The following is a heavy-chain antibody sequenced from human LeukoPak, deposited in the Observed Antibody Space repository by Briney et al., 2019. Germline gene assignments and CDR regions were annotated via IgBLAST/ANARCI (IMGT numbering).Heavy chain of an antibody. V-gene: IGHV3-30*02. CDR2: IRYDGSNK. J-gene: IGHJ4*02. CDR1: GLTFSSYG. Sequence: GGSLRLSCAASGLTFSSYGMHWVRQAPGKGLEWVAFIRYDGSNKYYADAVKGRFTITRDNSKNTLYLQMNSLRADDTAVYYCAKDPSAAAGTENDYWGQGTLVTVSS. D-gene: IGHD6-13*01. CDR3: AKDPSAAAGTENDY.